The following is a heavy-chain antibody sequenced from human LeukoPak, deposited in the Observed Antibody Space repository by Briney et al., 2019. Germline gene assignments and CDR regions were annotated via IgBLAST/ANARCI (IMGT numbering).Heavy chain of an antibody. CDR3: ARGITDYDILTGLVQL. V-gene: IGHV4-34*01. Sequence: PSETLSLTCAVYGGSFSGYYWSWIRQPPGKGLEWIGEINHSGSTNYNPSLTSRVTISVDTSKNQFSLKLSSVTAADTAVYYCARGITDYDILTGLVQLWGQGTLVTVSS. J-gene: IGHJ4*02. CDR1: GGSFSGYY. D-gene: IGHD3-9*01. CDR2: INHSGST.